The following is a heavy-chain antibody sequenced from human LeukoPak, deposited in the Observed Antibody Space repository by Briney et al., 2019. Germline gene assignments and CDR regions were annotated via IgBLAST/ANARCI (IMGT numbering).Heavy chain of an antibody. CDR2: IYYSGST. D-gene: IGHD6-13*01. J-gene: IGHJ4*02. CDR3: ARHSSPLNYFDH. Sequence: SETLSLTCTVSGGSISSSSYYWGWIRQPPGKGLEWIGSIYYSGSTYYNPSLKSRVTISVDTSKNQFSLKLSSVTAADTAVYYCARHSSPLNYFDHWGQGTLVTVSS. CDR1: GGSISSSSYY. V-gene: IGHV4-39*01.